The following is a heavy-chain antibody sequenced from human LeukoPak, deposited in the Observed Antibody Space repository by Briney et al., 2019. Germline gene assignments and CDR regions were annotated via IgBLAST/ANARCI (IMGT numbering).Heavy chain of an antibody. CDR3: VWVGGYDGRDAFDI. CDR2: ISSSSSYI. J-gene: IGHJ3*02. V-gene: IGHV3-21*01. D-gene: IGHD5-12*01. CDR1: GFTFSSYS. Sequence: GGSLRLCCAASGFTFSSYSMNWVRQAPGKGLEWVSSISSSSSYIYYADSVKGRFTISRDNAKNSLYLQMNSLRAEDTAVYYCVWVGGYDGRDAFDIWGQGTMVTVSS.